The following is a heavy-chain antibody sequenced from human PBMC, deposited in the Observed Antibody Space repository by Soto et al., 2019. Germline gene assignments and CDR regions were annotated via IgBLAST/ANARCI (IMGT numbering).Heavy chain of an antibody. CDR3: ARAGTGDYYDSSGYPTRHNWFDP. CDR1: GGSISSSNW. D-gene: IGHD3-22*01. J-gene: IGHJ5*02. Sequence: PSETLSLTCAVSGGSISSSNWWSWVRQPPGKGLEWIGEIYHSGSTNYNPSLKSRVTISVDKSKNQFSLKLSSVTAADTAVYYCARAGTGDYYDSSGYPTRHNWFDPWGQGTLVTVSS. CDR2: IYHSGST. V-gene: IGHV4-4*02.